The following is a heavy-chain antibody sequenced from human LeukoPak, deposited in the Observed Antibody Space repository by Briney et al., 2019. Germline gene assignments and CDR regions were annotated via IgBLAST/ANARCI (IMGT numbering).Heavy chain of an antibody. J-gene: IGHJ4*02. V-gene: IGHV4-59*01. CDR2: IYYSGST. Sequence: SETQSLTCTVSGGSISSYYWSWIRQPAGKGLEWVGYIYYSGSTNYSPSLKSRVTMSVDTSKNQFSLKLSSVTAADTAIYYCARDRYSGTYWGYFDYWGQGTLVTVSS. CDR1: GGSISSYY. D-gene: IGHD1-26*01. CDR3: ARDRYSGTYWGYFDY.